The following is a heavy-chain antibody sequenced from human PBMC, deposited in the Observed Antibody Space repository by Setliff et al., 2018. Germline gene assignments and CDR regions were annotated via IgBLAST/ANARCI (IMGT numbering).Heavy chain of an antibody. Sequence: SETLSLTCTVSGGSISSSSYYWVWIRQTPGKGLEWIGNIFYSGSTYYNPSLKSRVTISIDTSKNQFSLKLSSVTAADTAVYFCASTTYGYSYDYWGQGTLVTVSS. CDR1: GGSISSSSYY. J-gene: IGHJ4*02. CDR3: ASTTYGYSYDY. CDR2: IFYSGST. D-gene: IGHD5-18*01. V-gene: IGHV4-39*07.